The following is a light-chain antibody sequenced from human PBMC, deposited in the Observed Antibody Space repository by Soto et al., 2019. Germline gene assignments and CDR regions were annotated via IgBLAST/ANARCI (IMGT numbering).Light chain of an antibody. CDR2: KAS. CDR3: QQYHSFPVT. J-gene: IGKJ4*01. Sequence: IQMTQSPSTLSASVGDRVTITCRASQSIGGWLAWYQQKPGKAPNLLVYKASTLESGVPSRFSGSGSGTEFTLIISTLQPDDLATYYCQQYHSFPVTFGGGTKVEIK. CDR1: QSIGGW. V-gene: IGKV1-5*03.